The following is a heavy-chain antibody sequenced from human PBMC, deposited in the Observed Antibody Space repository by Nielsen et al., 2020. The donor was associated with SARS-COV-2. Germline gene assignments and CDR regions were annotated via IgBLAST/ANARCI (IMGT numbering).Heavy chain of an antibody. CDR1: HNTFPSYG. Sequence: ASVKVSCKASHNTFPSYGITWVRQAPGQGLEWMGWISGYNGDTNYAQKFQSRVIMTRDTSTAYMELRSLKSDDTALYYCARGEDCSPSRCSMYWGQGTLITVSS. J-gene: IGHJ4*02. D-gene: IGHD2-2*01. CDR2: ISGYNGDT. V-gene: IGHV1-18*01. CDR3: ARGEDCSPSRCSMY.